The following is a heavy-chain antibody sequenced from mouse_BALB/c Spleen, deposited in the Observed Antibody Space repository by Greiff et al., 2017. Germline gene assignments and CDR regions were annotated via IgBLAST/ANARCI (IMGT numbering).Heavy chain of an antibody. CDR1: GFTFTDYY. J-gene: IGHJ4*01. V-gene: IGHV7-3*02. D-gene: IGHD3-1*01. CDR2: IRNKANGYTT. Sequence: EVQVVESGGGLVQPGGSLRLSCATSGFTFTDYYMSWVRQPPGKALEWLGFIRNKANGYTTEYSASVKGRFTISRDNSQSILYLQMNTLRAEDSATYYCARDSSGRYAMDYWGQGTSVTVSS. CDR3: ARDSSGRYAMDY.